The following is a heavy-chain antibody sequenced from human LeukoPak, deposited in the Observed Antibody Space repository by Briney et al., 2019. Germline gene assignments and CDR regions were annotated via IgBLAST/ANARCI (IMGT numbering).Heavy chain of an antibody. D-gene: IGHD2-8*01. CDR3: ARVHTNDHGMDV. CDR1: GGSISSYY. J-gene: IGHJ6*02. Sequence: SETLSLTCTVSGGSISSYYWSWSRQPPGKGLEWIGYIYYSGSTNYNPSLKSRVTISVDTSKNQFSLKLSSVTAADTAVYYCARVHTNDHGMDVWGQGTTVTVSS. V-gene: IGHV4-59*01. CDR2: IYYSGST.